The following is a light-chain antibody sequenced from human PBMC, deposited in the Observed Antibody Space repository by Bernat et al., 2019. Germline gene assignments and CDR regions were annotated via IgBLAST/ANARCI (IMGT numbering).Light chain of an antibody. Sequence: SVLSQPPSASGTPGQSVTISCSGSSSNLGTKTANWFQQFPGTAPKLIIYTNNHRPSDVPDRFSASKSGTSASLAISGLQSDDEADYYCAAWADCLNCFVFWTGTKLTV. CDR3: AAWADCLNCFV. V-gene: IGLV1-44*01. CDR1: SSNLGTKT. CDR2: TNN. J-gene: IGLJ1*01.